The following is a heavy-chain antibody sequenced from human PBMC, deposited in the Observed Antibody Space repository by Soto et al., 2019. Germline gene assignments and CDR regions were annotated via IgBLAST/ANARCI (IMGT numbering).Heavy chain of an antibody. D-gene: IGHD5-12*01. CDR2: IYYSGST. J-gene: IGHJ4*02. CDR1: GGSVSSGSYY. V-gene: IGHV4-61*01. Sequence: SETLSLTCTVSGGSVSSGSYYWSWIRQPPGKGLEWIGYIYYSGSTNYNPSLKSRFTISRDDAKNSLYLQMSSLRAEDTAIYYCARDRDYIEDFDYWGLGTLVTVSS. CDR3: ARDRDYIEDFDY.